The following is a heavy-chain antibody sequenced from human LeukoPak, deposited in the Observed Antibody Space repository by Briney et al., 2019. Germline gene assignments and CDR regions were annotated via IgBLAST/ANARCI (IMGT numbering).Heavy chain of an antibody. CDR3: AKGTTSSPTYPIDY. D-gene: IGHD2-2*01. J-gene: IGHJ4*02. CDR1: GFTFRSYA. CDR2: ISDSGGSA. V-gene: IGHV3-23*01. Sequence: GGSLRLSCAASGFTFRSYAMNWVRQAPGKGLQWVSVISDSGGSAHYADSVQGRFTISRDNSKNTLYIQMNSLRAEDTAIYYCAKGTTSSPTYPIDYWGPGTLVTASS.